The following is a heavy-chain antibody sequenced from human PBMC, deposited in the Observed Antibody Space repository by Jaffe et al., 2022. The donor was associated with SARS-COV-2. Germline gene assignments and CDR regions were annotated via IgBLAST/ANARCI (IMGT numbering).Heavy chain of an antibody. CDR3: AKDPGHVVVIPYYFDY. CDR1: GFTFSSYA. D-gene: IGHD2-21*01. CDR2: ISGSGGST. Sequence: EVQLLESGGGLVQPGGSLRLSCAASGFTFSSYAMSWVRQAPGKGLEWVSAISGSGGSTYYADSVKGRFTISRDNSKNTLYLQMNSLRAEDTAVYYCAKDPGHVVVIPYYFDYWGQGTLVTVSS. J-gene: IGHJ4*02. V-gene: IGHV3-23*01.